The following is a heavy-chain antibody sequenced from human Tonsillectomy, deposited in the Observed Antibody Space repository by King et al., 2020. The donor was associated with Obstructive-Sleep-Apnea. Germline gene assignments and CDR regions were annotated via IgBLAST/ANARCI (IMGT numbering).Heavy chain of an antibody. D-gene: IGHD1-26*01. CDR2: ISSSSSYI. Sequence: VQLVESGGGLVKPGGSLRLSCAASGFTFSSYSMNWVRQAPGKGLEWVSSISSSSSYIYYADSVKGRFTISRDNAKNSLYLQMNSLRAEDTAVYYCARVGRPTIVGSGSWYFDLWGRGTLVTVSS. CDR3: ARVGRPTIVGSGSWYFDL. V-gene: IGHV3-21*01. CDR1: GFTFSSYS. J-gene: IGHJ2*01.